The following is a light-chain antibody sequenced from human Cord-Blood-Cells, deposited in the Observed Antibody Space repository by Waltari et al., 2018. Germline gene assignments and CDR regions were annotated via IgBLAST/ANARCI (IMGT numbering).Light chain of an antibody. CDR1: QSISSY. V-gene: IGKV1-39*01. CDR2: ASS. J-gene: IGKJ3*01. CDR3: QQSYSTPFT. Sequence: DIQMTQSPSSLSASVGDRVTITCRASQSISSYLNWYQQKPGKAPKLLIYASSSLQSVGPTRCSSSGAGTEFTLTISSLQPEDFATYYCQQSYSTPFTFGPGTKVDIK.